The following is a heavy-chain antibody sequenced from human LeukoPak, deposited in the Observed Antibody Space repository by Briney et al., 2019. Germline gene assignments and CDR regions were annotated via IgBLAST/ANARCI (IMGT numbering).Heavy chain of an antibody. J-gene: IGHJ4*02. CDR2: IIPIFGTA. CDR3: ARDQGDYGDFSFTRSAAYYFDY. Sequence: GASVKVSCKASGGTFSSYAISWVRQAPGQGLEWMGGIIPIFGTANYAQKFQGRVTITTDESTSTAYMELSSLRSEDTAVYYCARDQGDYGDFSFTRSAAYYFDYWGQGTLVTVSS. CDR1: GGTFSSYA. D-gene: IGHD4-17*01. V-gene: IGHV1-69*05.